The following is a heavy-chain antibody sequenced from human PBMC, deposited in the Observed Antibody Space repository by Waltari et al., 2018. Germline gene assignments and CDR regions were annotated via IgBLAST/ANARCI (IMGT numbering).Heavy chain of an antibody. CDR2: IYHSGST. CDR3: ARVGSSGWYFDY. V-gene: IGHV4-38-2*01. J-gene: IGHJ4*02. Sequence: QVQLQESGPGLVKPSEPMSLTCAVPGYSISSVHYWGWIRQPPGKGLEWIGSIYHSGSTYYNPSLKSRVTISVDTSKNQFSLKLSSVTAADTAVYYCARVGSSGWYFDYWGQGTLVTVSS. D-gene: IGHD6-19*01. CDR1: GYSISSVHY.